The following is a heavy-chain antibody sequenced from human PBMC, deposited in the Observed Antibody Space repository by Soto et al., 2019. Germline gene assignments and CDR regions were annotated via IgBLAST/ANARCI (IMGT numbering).Heavy chain of an antibody. CDR3: VRPNPAVYYYYGMAV. CDR1: GYRFTSYW. CDR2: IDPSDSYT. V-gene: IGHV5-10-1*01. J-gene: IGHJ6*02. Sequence: GESRTISCQGSGYRFTSYWISWVRQKPGKGLEWRGRIDPSDSYTNYSPSFQGHVTISADKSISTAYRQWSSLKASDTAMYYCVRPNPAVYYYYGMAVGGQGTTVTFA. D-gene: IGHD6-19*01.